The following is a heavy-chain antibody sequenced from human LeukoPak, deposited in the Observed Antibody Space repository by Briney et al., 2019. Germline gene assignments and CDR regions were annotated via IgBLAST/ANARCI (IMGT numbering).Heavy chain of an antibody. D-gene: IGHD3-10*01. CDR2: IYSGGST. V-gene: IGHV3-66*01. CDR3: ASLYYYGSGRGIDY. Sequence: PGGSLRLSCAASGFTFSSYAMNWVRQAPGKGLEWVSVIYSGGSTYYADSVKGRFTISRDNSKNTLYLQMNSLRAEDTAVYYCASLYYYGSGRGIDYWGQGTLVTVSS. J-gene: IGHJ4*02. CDR1: GFTFSSYA.